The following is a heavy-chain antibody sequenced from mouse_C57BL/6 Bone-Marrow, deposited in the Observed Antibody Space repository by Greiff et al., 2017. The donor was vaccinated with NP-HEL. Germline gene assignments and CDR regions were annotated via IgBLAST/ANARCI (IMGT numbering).Heavy chain of an antibody. D-gene: IGHD2-12*01. CDR2: LSDGGSST. CDR3: ARDSFYVYDGAY. V-gene: IGHV5-4*01. J-gene: IGHJ3*01. CDR1: GFTFSSYA. Sequence: EVHLVESGGGLVKPGGSLKLSCAASGFTFSSYAMSWVRQTPEKRLEWVATLSDGGSSTYYPDNVKGRFTISRDNAKNILYLQMRQLKSEDTAMYYCARDSFYVYDGAYWGQGTLVTVSA.